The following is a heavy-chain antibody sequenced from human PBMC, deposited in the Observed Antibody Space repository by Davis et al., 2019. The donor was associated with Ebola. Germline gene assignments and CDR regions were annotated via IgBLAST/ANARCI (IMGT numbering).Heavy chain of an antibody. CDR1: GYTFTGYY. Sequence: AASVKVSCKASGYTFTGYYMHWVRQAPGQGLEWMGIINPSGGSTNYAQKFQGRVTITADKSTSTAYMELSSLRSEDTAVYYCARETTALYYGMDVWGQGTTVTVSS. CDR2: INPSGGST. D-gene: IGHD1-14*01. V-gene: IGHV1-46*01. J-gene: IGHJ6*02. CDR3: ARETTALYYGMDV.